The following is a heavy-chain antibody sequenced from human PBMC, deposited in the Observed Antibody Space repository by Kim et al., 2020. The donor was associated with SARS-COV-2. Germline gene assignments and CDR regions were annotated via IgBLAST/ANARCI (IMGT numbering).Heavy chain of an antibody. CDR2: IYYSGST. Sequence: SETLSLTCTVSGGSVSSGSYYWSWIRQPPGKGLEWIGYIYYSGSTNYNPSLKSRVTISVDTSKNQFSLKLSSVTAADTVVYYCARGGLNDYGDYVQYADYYYYYGMDVWGQGTTVTVSS. D-gene: IGHD4-17*01. V-gene: IGHV4-61*01. CDR1: GGSVSSGSYY. CDR3: ARGGLNDYGDYVQYADYYYYYGMDV. J-gene: IGHJ6*02.